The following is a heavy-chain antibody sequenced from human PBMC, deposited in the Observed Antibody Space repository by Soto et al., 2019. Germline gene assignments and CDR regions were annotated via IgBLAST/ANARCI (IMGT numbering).Heavy chain of an antibody. CDR2: INPNSGGT. CDR1: GYTFTGYY. J-gene: IGHJ6*02. CDR3: ARVALELRYYYYGMDV. D-gene: IGHD1-7*01. V-gene: IGHV1-2*02. Sequence: GASVKVSCKASGYTFTGYYMHWVRQAPGQGLEWMGWINPNSGGTNYAQKFQGRVTMTRDTSISTAYMELSRLRSDDTAVYYCARVALELRYYYYGMDVWGQGTTVTVSS.